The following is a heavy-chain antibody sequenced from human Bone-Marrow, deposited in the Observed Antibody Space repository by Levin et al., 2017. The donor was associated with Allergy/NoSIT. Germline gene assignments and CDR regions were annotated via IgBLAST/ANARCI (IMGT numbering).Heavy chain of an antibody. CDR3: ARGPGASVDY. V-gene: IGHV3-33*01. Sequence: GGSLRLSCAASGFTFSSYGMHWVRQAPGKGLEWVAVIWYDGSNKYYADSVKGRFTISRDNSKNTVYLQMNSLRAEDTAGYYCARGPGASVDYWGQGTLVTVSS. J-gene: IGHJ4*02. CDR1: GFTFSSYG. CDR2: IWYDGSNK.